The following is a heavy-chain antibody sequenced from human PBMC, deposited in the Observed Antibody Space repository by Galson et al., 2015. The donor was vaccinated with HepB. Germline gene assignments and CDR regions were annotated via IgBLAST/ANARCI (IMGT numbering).Heavy chain of an antibody. CDR3: ATVTTVTPETFDY. CDR1: GFTLTDLS. CDR2: IDPEDGET. D-gene: IGHD4-17*01. Sequence: SVRVSCKVSGFTLTDLSMHWVRQAPGKGLEWVGGIDPEDGETSYAQKFQGRVTMTEDNSTDTAYMELSSLRSEDTAVYYCATVTTVTPETFDYWGQGTPVTVSS. V-gene: IGHV1-24*01. J-gene: IGHJ4*02.